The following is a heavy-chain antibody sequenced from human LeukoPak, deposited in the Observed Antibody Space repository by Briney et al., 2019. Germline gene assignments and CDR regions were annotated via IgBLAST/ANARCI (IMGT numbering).Heavy chain of an antibody. J-gene: IGHJ4*02. V-gene: IGHV1-2*02. CDR1: GYTFTGYY. D-gene: IGHD1-26*01. CDR3: AALSTIVGGSYFDY. Sequence: ASVKVSCKASGYTFTGYYIHWVRQAPGQGLEWMGWISPDSGGTHYAQHFQGRVTMTRDTSISTAYMELSRLRSDDTAGYYCAALSTIVGGSYFDYWGQGTLVTVSS. CDR2: ISPDSGGT.